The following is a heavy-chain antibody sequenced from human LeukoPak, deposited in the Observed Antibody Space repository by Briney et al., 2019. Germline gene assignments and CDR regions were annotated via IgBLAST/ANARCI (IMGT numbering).Heavy chain of an antibody. V-gene: IGHV3-30-3*01. D-gene: IGHD6-6*01. CDR1: GFTFSSYA. CDR3: ARVYSSSSPYYYGMDV. CDR2: ISYDGSNK. J-gene: IGHJ6*02. Sequence: GGSLRLSCAASGFTFSSYAMHWVRQAPGKGLEWVAVISYDGSNKYYADSVKGRFTISRDNSKNTLYLQMNSLRAEDTAVYCCARVYSSSSPYYYGMDVWGQGTTVTVSS.